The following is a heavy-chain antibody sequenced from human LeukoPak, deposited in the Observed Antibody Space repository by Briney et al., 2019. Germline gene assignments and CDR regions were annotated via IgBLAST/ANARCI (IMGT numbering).Heavy chain of an antibody. Sequence: SETLSLTCAVYGGSFSGYYWSWIRQPPGKGLEWIGEINHSGSTNYNPSLKSRVTISVDASKNQFSLKLSSVTAADTAVYYCARHSLGFWSGYSLDYWGQGTLVTVSS. J-gene: IGHJ4*02. CDR1: GGSFSGYY. CDR3: ARHSLGFWSGYSLDY. CDR2: INHSGST. D-gene: IGHD3-3*01. V-gene: IGHV4-34*01.